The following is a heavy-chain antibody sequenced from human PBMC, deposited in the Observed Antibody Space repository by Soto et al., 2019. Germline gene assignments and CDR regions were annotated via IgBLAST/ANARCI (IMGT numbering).Heavy chain of an antibody. CDR3: ARLFDTSGWYDY. J-gene: IGHJ4*02. V-gene: IGHV5-51*01. Sequence: GESLKISCKGSGYSFTSYWIGWVRQMPGKGLERMGIIYPGDSDTRYSPSFQGQVTISADKSITTTYLQWSSLKASDTAIYYCARLFDTSGWYDYWGQGTLVTVSS. CDR1: GYSFTSYW. D-gene: IGHD6-19*01. CDR2: IYPGDSDT.